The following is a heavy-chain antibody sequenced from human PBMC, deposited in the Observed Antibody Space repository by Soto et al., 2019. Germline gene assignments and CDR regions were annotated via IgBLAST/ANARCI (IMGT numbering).Heavy chain of an antibody. CDR2: IYYSGST. CDR3: ARDRRYSYGPDAFDI. CDR1: GGSIGSYY. Sequence: SETLSLTCTVSGGSIGSYYWSWIRQPPGKGLEWIGYIYYSGSTNYNPSLKSRVTISVDTSKNQFSLKLSSVTAADTAVYYCARDRRYSYGPDAFDIWGQGTMVTVSS. V-gene: IGHV4-59*01. J-gene: IGHJ3*02. D-gene: IGHD5-18*01.